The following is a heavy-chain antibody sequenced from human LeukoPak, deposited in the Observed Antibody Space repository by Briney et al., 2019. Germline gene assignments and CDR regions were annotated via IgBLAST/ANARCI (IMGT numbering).Heavy chain of an antibody. CDR3: ARQGCSSTSCYLFALYAFDI. V-gene: IGHV4-39*01. CDR1: GGSISSSSYY. J-gene: IGHJ3*02. CDR2: IYYRGSI. Sequence: SETLSLTCTVSGGSISSSSYYWGWIRQPRGRGVEWIGSIYYRGSIYYNRSLKSRVTISVDTSKNQFSLKLSSVTAADTAVYYCARQGCSSTSCYLFALYAFDIWGQGTVVTVSS. D-gene: IGHD2-2*01.